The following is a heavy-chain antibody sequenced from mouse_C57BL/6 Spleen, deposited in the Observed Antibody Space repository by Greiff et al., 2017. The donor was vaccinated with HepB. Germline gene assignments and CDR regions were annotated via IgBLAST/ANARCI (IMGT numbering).Heavy chain of an antibody. CDR3: ARDTTVVARYAMDY. J-gene: IGHJ4*01. CDR2: INPYNGGT. Sequence: EVQLQQSGPVLVKPGASVKMSCKASGYTFTDYYMNWVKQSHGKSLEWIGVINPYNGGTSYNQKFKGKVTLTVDKSSSTAYMELNSLTSEDSAVYYCARDTTVVARYAMDYWGQGTSVTVAS. CDR1: GYTFTDYY. D-gene: IGHD1-1*01. V-gene: IGHV1-19*01.